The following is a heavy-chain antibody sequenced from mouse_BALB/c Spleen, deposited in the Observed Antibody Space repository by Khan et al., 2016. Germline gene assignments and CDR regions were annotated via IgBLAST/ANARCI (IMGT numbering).Heavy chain of an antibody. CDR2: ISYDGSN. D-gene: IGHD1-1*02. Sequence: EVQLQESGPGLVKPSQSLSLTCSVTGYSITSGYYWNWIRQFPGNKLEWMGYISYDGSNNYNPSLKNRISITRDTSKNQFFLKLNSVTSEDTSTYYCVTLRWVYAMDYWGQGTSVTVSS. V-gene: IGHV3-6*02. CDR1: GYSITSGYY. CDR3: VTLRWVYAMDY. J-gene: IGHJ4*01.